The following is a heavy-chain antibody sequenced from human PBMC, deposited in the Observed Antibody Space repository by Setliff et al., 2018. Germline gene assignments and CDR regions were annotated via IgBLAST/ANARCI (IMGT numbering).Heavy chain of an antibody. CDR3: GRGFSRIEGWGNWFDP. Sequence: LSLTCTVSGGSVSNSGFFWGWLRQAPGKGLEWIGNIYDSGSSNYNASLKSRLIMTRDTSKNQISLKLTSVTAADTAVYYCGRGFSRIEGWGNWFDPWGQGILVT. D-gene: IGHD2-15*01. CDR2: IYDSGSS. V-gene: IGHV4-39*01. J-gene: IGHJ5*02. CDR1: GGSVSNSGFF.